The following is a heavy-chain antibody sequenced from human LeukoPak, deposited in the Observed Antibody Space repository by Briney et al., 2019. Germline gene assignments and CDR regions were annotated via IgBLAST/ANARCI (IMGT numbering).Heavy chain of an antibody. J-gene: IGHJ4*02. CDR3: AKDAQRGFDYSNSLEY. CDR2: IWNDGSNQ. V-gene: IGHV3-33*06. D-gene: IGHD4-11*01. Sequence: PGKSLTLSCVASQFTFSHYGMHWVRQAPGKGLEWVAVIWNDGSNQYHADSVKGRFTISRDNSQNTVFLRMNSLRAEDTAVYYCAKDAQRGFDYSNSLEYWGQGTLVTVS. CDR1: QFTFSHYG.